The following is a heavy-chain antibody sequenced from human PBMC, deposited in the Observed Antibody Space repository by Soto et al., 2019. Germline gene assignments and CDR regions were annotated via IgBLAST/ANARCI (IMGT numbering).Heavy chain of an antibody. CDR1: GYSFTSYW. J-gene: IGHJ6*02. V-gene: IGHV5-51*01. Sequence: LEESLKICCKGSGYSFTSYWIGWVRQMPGKGLEWMGSIYPGDSDTRYSPSFQGQVTISADKSISTAYLQWSSLKASDTAMYYCAGGGVRGVITRTRDYYGMDVWGQGTTVTVSS. D-gene: IGHD3-10*01. CDR3: AGGGVRGVITRTRDYYGMDV. CDR2: IYPGDSDT.